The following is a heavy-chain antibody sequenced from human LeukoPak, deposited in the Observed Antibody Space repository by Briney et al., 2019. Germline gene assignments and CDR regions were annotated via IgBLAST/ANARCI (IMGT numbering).Heavy chain of an antibody. J-gene: IGHJ5*02. CDR2: IYMSGNT. CDR1: GGSISSDIYY. D-gene: IGHD2-15*01. Sequence: SQTLSLTCTVSGGSISSDIYYWSWIRQPAGKGLEWIGRIYMSGNTNYNLSLKIRLTISVDTSKNQFSLKLSSVTAADTAVYYCAGTRRYCSGGSCYNWFDPWGQGTLVTVSS. CDR3: AGTRRYCSGGSCYNWFDP. V-gene: IGHV4-61*02.